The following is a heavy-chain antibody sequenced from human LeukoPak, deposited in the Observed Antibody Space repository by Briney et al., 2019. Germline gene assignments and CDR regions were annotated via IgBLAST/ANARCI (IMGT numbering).Heavy chain of an antibody. J-gene: IGHJ3*02. V-gene: IGHV4-38-2*02. Sequence: ETLSLTCTVSGYSISSGYYWGWIRQPPGKGLEWIGTIYYSGSTYYNPSLKSRVTISEDTSKNQFSLKLSSVTAADTAVYYCTFNLGSGSYAFDIWGQGTMVTVSS. D-gene: IGHD3-10*01. CDR1: GYSISSGYY. CDR3: TFNLGSGSYAFDI. CDR2: IYYSGST.